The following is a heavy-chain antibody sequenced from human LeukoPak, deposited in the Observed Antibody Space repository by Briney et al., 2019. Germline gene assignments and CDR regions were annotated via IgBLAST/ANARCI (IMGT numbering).Heavy chain of an antibody. CDR3: AKDPYYDSSRDY. CDR2: ISAGGGST. V-gene: IGHV3-23*01. D-gene: IGHD3-22*01. J-gene: IGHJ4*02. CDR1: GFTFRSYA. Sequence: GGSLRLSCAASGFTFRSYAMSWVRQAPGKGLEWVSGISAGGGSTYYADSVKGRSTISRDNSKNTLYLQMNSLRAEDTAVYYCAKDPYYDSSRDYWGQGTLVTVSS.